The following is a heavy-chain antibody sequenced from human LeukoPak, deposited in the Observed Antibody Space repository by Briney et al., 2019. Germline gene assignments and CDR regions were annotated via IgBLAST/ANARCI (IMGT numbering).Heavy chain of an antibody. CDR2: INPNSGGT. V-gene: IGHV1-2*02. CDR1: GYTFTGYY. J-gene: IGHJ4*02. CDR3: ARVVSGWYPIDY. Sequence: ASVKVSCKASGYTFTGYYMHWVRQAPGQGLEWMGWINPNSGGTNYAQKFQGRVTMTRDTSISTAYMELSRLRSDDTAVYYCARVVSGWYPIDYWGQGTLVTVSS. D-gene: IGHD6-19*01.